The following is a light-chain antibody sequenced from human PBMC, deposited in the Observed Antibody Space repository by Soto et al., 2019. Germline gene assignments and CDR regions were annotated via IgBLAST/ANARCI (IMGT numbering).Light chain of an antibody. CDR2: LEGSGSY. J-gene: IGLJ1*01. CDR3: ETWDSNTRV. Sequence: QSVLTQSSSASASLGSSVKLTCTLNSGHSSYIIAWHQQQPGKAPRYLMKLEGSGSYNKGSGVPDRFSGSSSGADRYLTISNLQFEDEADYYCETWDSNTRVFGTGTKVTVL. V-gene: IGLV4-60*02. CDR1: SGHSSYI.